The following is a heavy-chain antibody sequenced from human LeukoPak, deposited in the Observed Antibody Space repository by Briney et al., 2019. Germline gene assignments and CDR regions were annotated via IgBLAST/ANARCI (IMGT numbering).Heavy chain of an antibody. V-gene: IGHV3-21*01. CDR2: ISGSGTYI. CDR3: ARAGSPALPPYYYYYYYMDV. CDR1: GFTFSNYN. Sequence: GGSLRLSCAASGFTFSNYNMNWVRQAPGKGLEWVSSISGSGTYIYYADSVKGRFTISRDNAKNSLYLQMNSLRAEDTAVYYCARAGSPALPPYYYYYYYMDVWGKGTTVTVSS. J-gene: IGHJ6*03. D-gene: IGHD2-15*01.